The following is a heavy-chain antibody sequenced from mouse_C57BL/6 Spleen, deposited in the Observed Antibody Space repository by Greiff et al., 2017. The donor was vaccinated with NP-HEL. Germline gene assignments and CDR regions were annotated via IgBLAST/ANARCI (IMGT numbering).Heavy chain of an antibody. V-gene: IGHV1-4*01. CDR2: INPSSGYT. CDR1: GYTFTSYT. J-gene: IGHJ2*01. D-gene: IGHD1-1*01. Sequence: QVQLKESGAELARPGASVKMSCKASGYTFTSYTMHWVKQRPGQGLEWIGYINPSSGYTKYNQKFKDKATLTADKSSSTAYMQLSSLTSEDSAVYYCASYYYGLDYWGKGTTLTVSS. CDR3: ASYYYGLDY.